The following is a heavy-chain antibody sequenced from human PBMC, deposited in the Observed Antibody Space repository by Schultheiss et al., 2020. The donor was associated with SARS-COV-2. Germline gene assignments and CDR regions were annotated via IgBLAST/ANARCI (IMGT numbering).Heavy chain of an antibody. V-gene: IGHV3-7*01. D-gene: IGHD3-3*01. Sequence: GESLKISCAASGFTFSSYWMSWVRQAPGKGLEWVANIKQDGSEKYYVDSVKGRFTISRDNAKNSLYLQMNSLRAEDTAVYYCAKARRELRFYYFDYWGQGTLVTVSS. CDR1: GFTFSSYW. CDR3: AKARRELRFYYFDY. CDR2: IKQDGSEK. J-gene: IGHJ4*02.